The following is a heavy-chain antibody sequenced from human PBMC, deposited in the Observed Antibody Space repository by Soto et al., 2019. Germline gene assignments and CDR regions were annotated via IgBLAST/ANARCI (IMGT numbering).Heavy chain of an antibody. J-gene: IGHJ4*02. V-gene: IGHV3-33*01. CDR1: GFTFSSYG. Sequence: QVQLVESGGGVVQPGRSLRISCAASGFTFSSYGMHWVRQAPGKGLEWVAVIWYDGSNKYYADSVKGRFTISRDNSKNTLYLQMNSLRAEDTAVYYCARDHGSSSDYWGQGTLVTVSS. CDR2: IWYDGSNK. CDR3: ARDHGSSSDY. D-gene: IGHD6-6*01.